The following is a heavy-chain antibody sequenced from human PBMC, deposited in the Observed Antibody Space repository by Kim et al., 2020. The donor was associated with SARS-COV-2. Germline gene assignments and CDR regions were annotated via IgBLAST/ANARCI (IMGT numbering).Heavy chain of an antibody. D-gene: IGHD2-8*02. V-gene: IGHV1-24*01. CDR1: GYTFSEMA. CDR2: FDPENGET. CDR3: TVDFGSNTCQARGVFDI. J-gene: IGHJ3*02. Sequence: ASVKVSCKVSGYTFSEMAMHWVRQAPGKGLEWMGGFDPENGETIYARKFQGRVTMTEDKSTDTAYMELTSLRSDDTAVYYCTVDFGSNTCQARGVFDIWRQGTGVTVSS.